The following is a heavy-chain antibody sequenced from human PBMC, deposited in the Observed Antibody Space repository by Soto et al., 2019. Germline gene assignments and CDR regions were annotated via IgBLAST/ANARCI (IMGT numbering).Heavy chain of an antibody. CDR2: IYHSGST. D-gene: IGHD5-18*01. CDR3: ASSPSGYSTRFDY. Sequence: SETLSLTCAVSGGSISSGGYSWSWIRQPPGKGLEWIGYIYHSGSTYYNPSLKSRVTISVDRSKNQFSLKLSSVTAADTAVYYCASSPSGYSTRFDYWSQGTLVTVSS. CDR1: GGSISSGGYS. V-gene: IGHV4-30-2*01. J-gene: IGHJ4*02.